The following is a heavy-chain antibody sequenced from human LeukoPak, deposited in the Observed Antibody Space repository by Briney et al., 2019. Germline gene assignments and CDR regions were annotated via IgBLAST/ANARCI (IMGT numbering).Heavy chain of an antibody. J-gene: IGHJ4*02. CDR3: AKQVLLWFGEFLDY. V-gene: IGHV3-23*01. Sequence: PGGSLRLSCAASGFTFISYAMSWVRQAPGKGLEWVSAISGSGGSTYYADSVKGRFTISRDNSKNTLYLQMNSLRAEDTAVYYCAKQVLLWFGEFLDYWGQGTLVTVSS. CDR1: GFTFISYA. CDR2: ISGSGGST. D-gene: IGHD3-10*01.